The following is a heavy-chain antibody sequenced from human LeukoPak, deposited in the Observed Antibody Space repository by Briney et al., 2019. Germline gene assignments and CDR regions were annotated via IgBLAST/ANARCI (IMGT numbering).Heavy chain of an antibody. CDR3: ARRVRGVIRYHYYMDV. CDR2: INPNSGGT. D-gene: IGHD3-10*01. V-gene: IGHV1-2*02. J-gene: IGHJ6*03. Sequence: ASVKVSCKASGYTFTSYYMHWVRQAPGQGLEWMGWINPNSGGTNYAQKFQGRVTMTRDTSISTAYMELSKLRSDDTAVYYCARRVRGVIRYHYYMDVWGKGTTVTVSS. CDR1: GYTFTSYY.